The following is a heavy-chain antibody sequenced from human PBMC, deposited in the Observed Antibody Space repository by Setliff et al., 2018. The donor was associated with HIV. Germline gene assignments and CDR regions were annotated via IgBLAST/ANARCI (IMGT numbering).Heavy chain of an antibody. D-gene: IGHD2-15*01. CDR1: GYTFTTYA. J-gene: IGHJ4*02. CDR2: INAANGNT. V-gene: IGHV1-3*01. CDR3: ARHSFPFGGKGVDY. Sequence: ASVKVSCKASGYTFTTYAMHWVRQAPGQRLEWMGWINAANGNTKYSQKFQGRVTIIRDTSASTAYMELSSLRSEDTAVYYCARHSFPFGGKGVDYWGQGTLVTVSS.